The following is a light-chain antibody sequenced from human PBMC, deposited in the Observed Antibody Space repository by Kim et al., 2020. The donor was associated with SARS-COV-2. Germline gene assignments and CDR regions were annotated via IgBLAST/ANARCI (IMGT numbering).Light chain of an antibody. CDR1: SLRSQF. J-gene: IGLJ2*01. CDR3: TSRDSGGYHVI. Sequence: SELTQDPAVSVALGQTVTITSQGDSLRSQFANWYKKSPGQSPVLVLHGRNSRPSGIPDRFSGSRSGDTASLTITGAQAEDEADYYCTSRDSGGYHVIFGGGTKLSVL. V-gene: IGLV3-19*01. CDR2: GRN.